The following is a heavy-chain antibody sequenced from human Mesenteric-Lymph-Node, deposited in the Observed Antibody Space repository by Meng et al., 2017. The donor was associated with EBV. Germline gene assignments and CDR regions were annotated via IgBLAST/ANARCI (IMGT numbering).Heavy chain of an antibody. Sequence: QVQLVQSGAEVRKPGASVKLSCKASGYTFTSYGFSWVRQAPGQGLEWMGWISAYNGNTDYAQKFQDRVTLTTDTSTSTAYMELRSLRSDDTAVYYCARGPQQWLADYWGQGTLVTVSS. CDR1: GYTFTSYG. D-gene: IGHD6-19*01. V-gene: IGHV1-18*01. CDR2: ISAYNGNT. CDR3: ARGPQQWLADY. J-gene: IGHJ4*02.